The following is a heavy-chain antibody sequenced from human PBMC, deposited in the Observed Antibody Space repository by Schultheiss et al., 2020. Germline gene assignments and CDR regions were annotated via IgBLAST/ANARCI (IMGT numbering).Heavy chain of an antibody. CDR2: IYYSGST. Sequence: SETLSLTCTVSGGSISSYYWSWIRQPPGKGLEWIGSIYYSGSTYYNPSLKSRVTISVDTSKNQFSLKLSSVTAADTAVYYCASSDYYDTPIDYFDYWGQGTLVTVAS. CDR3: ASSDYYDTPIDYFDY. V-gene: IGHV4-59*05. J-gene: IGHJ4*02. D-gene: IGHD3-22*01. CDR1: GGSISSYY.